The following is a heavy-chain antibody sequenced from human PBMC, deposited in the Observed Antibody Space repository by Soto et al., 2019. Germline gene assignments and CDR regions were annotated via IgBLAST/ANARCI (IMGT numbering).Heavy chain of an antibody. CDR1: GFTFTNFA. CDR3: EKGYCSSTSCSFDY. J-gene: IGHJ4*02. Sequence: PGGSLRLSCAASGFTFTNFAMNWVRQAPGKGLEWGSVISGTGDTTYNADSVKGRFTISRDNSKNTVYLQMNSRRAEDTALYYCEKGYCSSTSCSFDYWGQGTLVTVSS. D-gene: IGHD2-2*01. V-gene: IGHV3-23*01. CDR2: ISGTGDTT.